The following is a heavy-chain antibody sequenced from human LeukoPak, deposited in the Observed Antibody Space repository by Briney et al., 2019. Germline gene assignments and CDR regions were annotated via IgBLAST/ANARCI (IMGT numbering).Heavy chain of an antibody. CDR3: ARVPYYDFWSGYYFDY. J-gene: IGHJ4*02. CDR1: GGSISSYY. D-gene: IGHD3-3*01. V-gene: IGHV4-59*04. Sequence: SETLSLTCTVSGGSISSYYWSWIRQPPGKGLEWIGYIYYSGSTYYNPSLKSRVTISVDTSKNQFSLKLSSVTAADTAVFYCARVPYYDFWSGYYFDYWGQGTLVTVSS. CDR2: IYYSGST.